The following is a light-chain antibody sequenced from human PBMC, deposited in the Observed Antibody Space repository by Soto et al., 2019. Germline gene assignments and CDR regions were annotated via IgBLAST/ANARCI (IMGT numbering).Light chain of an antibody. CDR1: SSDVGGYNY. CDR3: CSYAGSPYV. J-gene: IGLJ1*01. V-gene: IGLV2-11*01. CDR2: EVS. Sequence: QSALTQPRSVSGSPGQSFTISCPGTSSDVGGYNYVSWYQQYPGKAPKLMIYEVSKRPSRVPDRFSGSKSGNTASLTISGVQAEDEADYYCCSYAGSPYVFGTGTKLTVL.